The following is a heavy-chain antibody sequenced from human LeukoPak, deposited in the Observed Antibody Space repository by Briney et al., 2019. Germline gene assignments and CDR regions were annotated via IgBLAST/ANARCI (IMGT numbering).Heavy chain of an antibody. V-gene: IGHV4-38-2*01. CDR2: IYRSGST. CDR1: DYSISSGYY. J-gene: IGHJ3*02. CDR3: ARPYYDILIGAFDM. Sequence: SETLSLTCAVSDYSISSGYYWGWIRQPPGKGLEGIGTIYRSGSTYYNPSLRSRVTISVDLSKNQYSLKLSAVTAADTAVYYCARPYYDILIGAFDMWGQGTMVTVSS. D-gene: IGHD3-9*01.